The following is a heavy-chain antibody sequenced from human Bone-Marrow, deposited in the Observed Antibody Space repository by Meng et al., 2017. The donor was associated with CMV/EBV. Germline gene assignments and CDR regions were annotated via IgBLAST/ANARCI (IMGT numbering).Heavy chain of an antibody. D-gene: IGHD6-19*01. CDR1: GFTFSSYG. CDR2: IRYDGSNK. Sequence: GESLKISCAASGFTFSSYGMHWVRQAPGKGLEWVAFIRYDGSNKYYADSVKGRFTISRDNSKNTLYLQMNSLRAEDTAVYYCAKDRAVAGPDYYYGMDVWGQGTTVTFSS. J-gene: IGHJ6*02. V-gene: IGHV3-30*02. CDR3: AKDRAVAGPDYYYGMDV.